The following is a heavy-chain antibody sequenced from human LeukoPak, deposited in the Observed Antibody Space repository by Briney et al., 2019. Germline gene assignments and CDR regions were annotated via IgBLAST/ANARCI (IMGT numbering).Heavy chain of an antibody. J-gene: IGHJ4*02. V-gene: IGHV3-23*01. D-gene: IGHD6-13*01. CDR2: ISGSGGST. CDR3: ARDPPTRQYTNSFSLDY. CDR1: GFTFSSYT. Sequence: GGSLRLSCAASGFTFSSYTMRWVRQAPGNGLEWVSAISGSGGSTYYTDPVKGRFTISRDNSKNTLYLQLNSLRADDTAVYYCARDPPTRQYTNSFSLDYWGQGTLVTVSS.